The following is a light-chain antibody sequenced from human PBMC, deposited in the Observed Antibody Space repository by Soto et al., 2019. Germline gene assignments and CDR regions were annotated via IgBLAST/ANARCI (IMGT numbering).Light chain of an antibody. CDR1: RTDVDNYDY. CDR2: DVS. J-gene: IGLJ1*01. CDR3: TSYTSSPPFYV. V-gene: IGLV2-14*03. Sequence: QSVVTQPASVSGSPGQSIAISCTGVRTDVDNYDYVSWYQQHPGQVPQLIIYDVSNRPSGVSDRFSGSKSGNTASLTISGLQAEDEADYYCTSYTSSPPFYVFGTGTKVTVL.